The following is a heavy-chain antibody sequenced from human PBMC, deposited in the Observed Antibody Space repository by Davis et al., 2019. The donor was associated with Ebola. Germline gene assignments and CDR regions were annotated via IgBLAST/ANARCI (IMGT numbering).Heavy chain of an antibody. CDR1: GFTFSSYG. D-gene: IGHD1-26*01. J-gene: IGHJ4*02. V-gene: IGHV3-23*01. CDR2: LSGSAFAS. CDR3: AKAKKVGATAPFDS. Sequence: PGGSLRLSCAASGFTFSSYGMGWVRQAPGKGLEWVSSLSGSAFASDYADSVKGRFTVSRDNSKNTLYLEMNSLRGDDTAVYYCAKAKKVGATAPFDSWGQGTLVTVSS.